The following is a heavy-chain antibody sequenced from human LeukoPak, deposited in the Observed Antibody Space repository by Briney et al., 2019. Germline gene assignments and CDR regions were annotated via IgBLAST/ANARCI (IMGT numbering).Heavy chain of an antibody. D-gene: IGHD4-17*01. CDR2: IKQDGSEE. Sequence: GGSLRLSCAASGFTFSSYWMSWVRQTPGKGLEWVANIKQDGSEEYYVDSVKGRFTISRDNAKNSLYLQMNSLRAEDTAVYYCAREGYGDYYFDYWGQGSLVTVSS. CDR1: GFTFSSYW. J-gene: IGHJ4*02. CDR3: AREGYGDYYFDY. V-gene: IGHV3-7*01.